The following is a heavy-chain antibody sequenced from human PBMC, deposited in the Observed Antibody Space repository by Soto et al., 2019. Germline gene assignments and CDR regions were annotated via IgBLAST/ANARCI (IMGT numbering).Heavy chain of an antibody. V-gene: IGHV3-30*18. J-gene: IGHJ5*02. CDR1: GFTFSSYW. Sequence: GGSLRLSCVASGFTFSSYWMTWVRQAPGKGLERVANIKMDGSNKYYADSVKGRFTISRDNSKNTLYLQMNSLRAEDTAVYYCAKDAGIVVVAATWFDPWGQGTLVTVSS. D-gene: IGHD2-15*01. CDR3: AKDAGIVVVAATWFDP. CDR2: IKMDGSNK.